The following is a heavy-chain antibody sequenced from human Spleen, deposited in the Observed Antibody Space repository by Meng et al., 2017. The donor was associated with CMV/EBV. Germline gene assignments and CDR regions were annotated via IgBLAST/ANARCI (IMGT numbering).Heavy chain of an antibody. CDR1: GGSISSGDYY. CDR2: IYYSGST. J-gene: IGHJ4*02. Sequence: LRLSCTVSGGSISSGDYYWSWIRQPPGKGLEWIGYIYYSGSTYYNPSLKSRVTISVDTSKNQFSLKLSSVTAADTAVYYCARGGPLIDYYDYFDYWGQGTLVTVSS. CDR3: ARGGPLIDYYDYFDY. D-gene: IGHD3-22*01. V-gene: IGHV4-30-4*08.